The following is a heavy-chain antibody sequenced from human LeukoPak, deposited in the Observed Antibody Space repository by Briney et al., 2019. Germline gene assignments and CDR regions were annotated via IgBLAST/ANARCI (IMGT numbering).Heavy chain of an antibody. CDR1: GDSVTGQF. CDR3: AVMGSSYGNAFDI. V-gene: IGHV4-59*02. CDR2: FYYGGST. J-gene: IGHJ3*02. D-gene: IGHD3-3*01. Sequence: PSETLSLTCSASGDSVTGQFCSWVRQPPGRGLEWIGYFYYGGSTLYNRALESRATISVDKAKNQFSLRLTSVTAADTAVYYCAVMGSSYGNAFDIRGQGTVVSVSS.